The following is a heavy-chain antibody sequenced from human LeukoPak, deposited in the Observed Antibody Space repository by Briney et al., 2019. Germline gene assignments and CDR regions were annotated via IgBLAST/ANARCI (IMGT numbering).Heavy chain of an antibody. CDR2: IDNSGSEE. V-gene: IGHV3-48*03. D-gene: IGHD3-16*02. CDR1: GVSFNSYE. J-gene: IGHJ4*02. Sequence: GGTLRLSCAASGVSFNSYEMIWVRHAPGPGMELVAYIDNSGSEEQYADSAMGRFTISRDNAEKSLYLLMHSSRTEATAAYYYVREGMAGVAAVYRRFDSWGQGTLVTVSS. CDR3: VREGMAGVAAVYRRFDS.